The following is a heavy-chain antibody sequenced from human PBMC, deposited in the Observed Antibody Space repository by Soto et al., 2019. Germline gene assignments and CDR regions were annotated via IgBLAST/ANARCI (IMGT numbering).Heavy chain of an antibody. Sequence: EVQLVESGGGLVQPGGSLRLSCAASGFTFSSYNMNWVRQTPGKGLEWVAYISSSSSTIYYAESVKGRFTISRDKAKNSLYLQMNSLRDEDRAVYYCAREMETWDYYSMDVWGQGTTVTVSS. D-gene: IGHD1-26*01. V-gene: IGHV3-48*02. CDR2: ISSSSSTI. J-gene: IGHJ6*02. CDR3: AREMETWDYYSMDV. CDR1: GFTFSSYN.